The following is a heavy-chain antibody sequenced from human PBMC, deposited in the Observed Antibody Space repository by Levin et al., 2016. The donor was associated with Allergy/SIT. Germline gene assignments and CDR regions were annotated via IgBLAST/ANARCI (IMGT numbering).Heavy chain of an antibody. D-gene: IGHD4-17*01. CDR2: VYYSGST. CDR3: ARVWGDYGDYSFDY. V-gene: IGHV4-59*01. J-gene: IGHJ4*02. Sequence: WIRQPPGKGLEWIGYVYYSGSTNYNPSLKSRVTISVDTSNNQFSLKLSSVTAADTAVYYCARVWGDYGDYSFDYWGQGTLVTVSS.